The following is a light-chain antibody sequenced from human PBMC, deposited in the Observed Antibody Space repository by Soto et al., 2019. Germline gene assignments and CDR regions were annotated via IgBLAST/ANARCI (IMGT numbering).Light chain of an antibody. CDR1: HSLVYSDGKTY. CDR2: EVS. Sequence: DVVMTQSPLSLPVTLGQPASISCRSNHSLVYSDGKTYLHWFQQRPGQSPRRLIYEVSNRDSVVPDRFSGSGSGTDFPLKISRVEAEDVGVYYCMQGTHWPYTFGQGTKLEIK. V-gene: IGKV2-30*01. J-gene: IGKJ2*01. CDR3: MQGTHWPYT.